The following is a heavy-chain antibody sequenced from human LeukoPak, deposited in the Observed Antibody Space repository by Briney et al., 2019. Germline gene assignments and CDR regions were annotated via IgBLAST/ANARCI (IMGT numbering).Heavy chain of an antibody. CDR1: GLTFSSYA. J-gene: IGHJ4*02. Sequence: GGSLRLSCAASGLTFSSYAMSWVRQAPGKGLEWVSGISGSGGSTYNADSVKGRFTISRGNTKNTLYLQMNTLRAEDTAVYYGAKSRGGGDYGEYFDYWGQGTLVTVSS. D-gene: IGHD4-17*01. V-gene: IGHV3-23*01. CDR3: AKSRGGGDYGEYFDY. CDR2: ISGSGGST.